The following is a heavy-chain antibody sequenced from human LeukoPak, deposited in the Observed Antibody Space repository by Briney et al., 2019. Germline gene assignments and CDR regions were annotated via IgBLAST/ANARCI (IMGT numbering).Heavy chain of an antibody. CDR1: GFTFSSYS. CDR2: ISSSSSYI. V-gene: IGHV3-21*01. D-gene: IGHD2-15*01. J-gene: IGHJ5*02. Sequence: PGGSLRLSCAASGFTFSSYSMNWVRQAPGKGLEWVSSISSSSSYIYYADSVKGRFTISRDNAKNSLYLQMNSLRAEDTAVYYCARDYCSGGSCYDDQKWFDPWGQGTLVTVSS. CDR3: ARDYCSGGSCYDDQKWFDP.